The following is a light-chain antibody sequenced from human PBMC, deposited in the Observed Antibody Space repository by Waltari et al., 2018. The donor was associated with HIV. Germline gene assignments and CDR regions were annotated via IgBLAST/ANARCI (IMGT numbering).Light chain of an antibody. CDR1: QSLRSSY. CDR2: WAS. J-gene: IGKJ1*01. Sequence: EIVLTQSPSTLSLSPGERATLSCRTSQSLRSSYLAWYQQKPGQPPKLLIYWASTRESRVPDRFSGSGSGTDFTLTISSLQAEDVAVYYSQQYYSTPWTFGQGTKVEIK. V-gene: IGKV4-1*01. CDR3: QQYYSTPWT.